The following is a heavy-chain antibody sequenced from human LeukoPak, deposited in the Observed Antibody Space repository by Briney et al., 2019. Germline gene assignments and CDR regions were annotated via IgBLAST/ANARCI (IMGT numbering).Heavy chain of an antibody. CDR1: GFPLSDAW. CDR3: TTDDSSQSAY. CDR2: IKSKTDGGAI. J-gene: IGHJ4*02. Sequence: EGSLRLSCAVSGFPLSDAWMNWVRQAPGKGLEWGGRIKSKTDGGAIEYATPVEGKFTISRDDSKSTLYLQMDSLKTEDTAVYYCTTDDSSQSAYWGQGTLVTVSS. D-gene: IGHD4-11*01. V-gene: IGHV3-15*07.